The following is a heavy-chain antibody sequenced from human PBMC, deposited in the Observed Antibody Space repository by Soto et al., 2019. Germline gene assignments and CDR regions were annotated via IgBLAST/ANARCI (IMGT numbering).Heavy chain of an antibody. CDR1: GCSLSTSGVG. Sequence: SGPTLVNPTQTLTLTCTFSGCSLSTSGVGVGWIRQPPGKALEWLALIYWDDDKRYSPSLKSRLTITKDTSKNQVVLTMTNMDPVDTATYYCAHRPQYDFWSGYIGWYFDPWGPGTMVTSPQ. V-gene: IGHV2-5*02. CDR2: IYWDDDK. CDR3: AHRPQYDFWSGYIGWYFDP. J-gene: IGHJ4*03. D-gene: IGHD3-3*01.